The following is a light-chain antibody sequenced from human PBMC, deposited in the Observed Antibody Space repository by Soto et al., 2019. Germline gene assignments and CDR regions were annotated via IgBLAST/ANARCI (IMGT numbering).Light chain of an antibody. V-gene: IGKV3-20*01. CDR3: QQYGSSPRM. Sequence: EIVLTQSPGTLSLSPGERAALSCRASRSLSSTSLAWYQQRPGQAPRLLIYDVSSRATGILDRFSGSGSGTDFTLTINRLEPDDFAVYYCQQYGSSPRMFGQGTKVEIK. CDR1: RSLSSTS. CDR2: DVS. J-gene: IGKJ1*01.